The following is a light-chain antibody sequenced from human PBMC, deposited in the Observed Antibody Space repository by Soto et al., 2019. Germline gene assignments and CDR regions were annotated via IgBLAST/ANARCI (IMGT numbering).Light chain of an antibody. Sequence: DIQITQSPSSVSASVGDRVTITCRARQNINRYVNWYQQKPGKAPKLLIYAASSVPSGVPSRFSGTESGTDSTLTSRRLQPEDVATYYCQQSYSTPLTFGQGTKVDI. CDR3: QQSYSTPLT. CDR2: AAS. V-gene: IGKV1-39*01. CDR1: QNINRY. J-gene: IGKJ1*01.